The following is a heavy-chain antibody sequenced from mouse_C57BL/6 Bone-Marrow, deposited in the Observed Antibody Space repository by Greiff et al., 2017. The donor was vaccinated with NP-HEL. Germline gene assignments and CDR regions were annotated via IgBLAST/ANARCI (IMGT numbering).Heavy chain of an antibody. V-gene: IGHV1-18*01. J-gene: IGHJ2*01. CDR3: ARYDTTVVDYYFDY. D-gene: IGHD1-1*01. Sequence: VQLQQSGPELVKPGASVKIPCKASGYTFTDYNMDWVKQSHGKSLEWIGDINPNNGGTIYNQKFKGKATLTVDKSSSTAYMELRSLTSEDTAVYYCARYDTTVVDYYFDYWGQGTTLTVSS. CDR1: GYTFTDYN. CDR2: INPNNGGT.